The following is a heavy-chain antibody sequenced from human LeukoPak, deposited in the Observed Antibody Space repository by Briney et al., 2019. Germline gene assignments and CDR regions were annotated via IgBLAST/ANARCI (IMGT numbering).Heavy chain of an antibody. CDR3: ARDETKGKGTAWFGWVY. CDR2: ITESGDDT. V-gene: IGHV3-23*01. CDR1: GFTFSNFA. D-gene: IGHD3-10*01. J-gene: IGHJ4*02. Sequence: GGSLRLSCAASGFTFSNFAMSWVRQAPGKGPEWVSVITESGDDTNYADSVKGRFIISRDNSKNTLFLQMNSLRVEDTAVYYCARDETKGKGTAWFGWVYWGRGTLVTVSS.